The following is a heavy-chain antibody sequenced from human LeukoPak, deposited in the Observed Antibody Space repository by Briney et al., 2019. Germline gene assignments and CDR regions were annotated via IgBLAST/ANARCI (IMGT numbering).Heavy chain of an antibody. J-gene: IGHJ6*03. Sequence: PGGSLRLSCAASGFTFSSYAMHWVRQAPGKGLEYASAISSNGGSTYYANSVKGRFTISRDNSKNTLYLQMGSLRAEDMAVYYCAREPSYCSSTSCYYYYYMDVWGKGTTVTVSS. CDR2: ISSNGGST. V-gene: IGHV3-64*01. D-gene: IGHD2-2*01. CDR3: AREPSYCSSTSCYYYYYMDV. CDR1: GFTFSSYA.